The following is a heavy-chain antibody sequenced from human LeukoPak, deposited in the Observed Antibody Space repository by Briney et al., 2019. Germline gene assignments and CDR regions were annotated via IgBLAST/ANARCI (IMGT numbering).Heavy chain of an antibody. J-gene: IGHJ4*02. CDR3: VKITSSSGGDY. CDR1: GFTFSSYA. D-gene: IGHD6-19*01. V-gene: IGHV3-64D*09. Sequence: PGGSLRLSCAASGFTFSSYAMYWVRQAPGKGLEYVSGISSNGGSTYYADSVKGRFTISRDNSKNTLYLQMSSLRAEVTAVYYCVKITSSSGGDYWGQGTLVTVSS. CDR2: ISSNGGST.